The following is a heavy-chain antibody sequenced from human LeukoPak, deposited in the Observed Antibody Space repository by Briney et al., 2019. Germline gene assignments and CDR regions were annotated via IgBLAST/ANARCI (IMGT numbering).Heavy chain of an antibody. CDR3: ARGPSGYPLFRY. J-gene: IGHJ4*02. Sequence: SETLSLTCAVYGGSFSGYYWSWIRQPPGKGLEWIGEINHSGSTNYNPSLKSRVTISVDTSKNQFSLKLSSVTAADTAVYYCARGPSGYPLFRYWGQGTLVTVSS. CDR1: GGSFSGYY. D-gene: IGHD3-22*01. CDR2: INHSGST. V-gene: IGHV4-34*01.